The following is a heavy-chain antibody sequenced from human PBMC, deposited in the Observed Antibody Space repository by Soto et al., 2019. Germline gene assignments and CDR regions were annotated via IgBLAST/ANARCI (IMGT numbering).Heavy chain of an antibody. V-gene: IGHV3-74*01. CDR1: GFTFSNYW. CDR2: INSDGSST. CDR3: ASSLLTPFDY. J-gene: IGHJ4*02. Sequence: EVQLVESGGGLVQPGGSLRLSCAASGFTFSNYWMHWVRQAPGKGLVWVSRINSDGSSTSYADSVKGRFTISRDNSKNTLYLQMNSLRAEDTAGYYCASSLLTPFDYWGQGTLVTVSS. D-gene: IGHD7-27*01.